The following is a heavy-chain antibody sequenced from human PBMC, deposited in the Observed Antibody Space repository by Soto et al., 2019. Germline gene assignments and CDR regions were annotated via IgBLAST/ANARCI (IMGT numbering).Heavy chain of an antibody. V-gene: IGHV3-9*01. Sequence: EVQLVESGGGLVQPGRSLRLSCAASGFTFDDYAMHWVRQAPGKGLERVSGISWNSGSIGYADSVKGRFTISRDNAKNSLYLQMNSLRAEDTALYYCAKARSQWLDHDAFDIWGQGTMVTVSS. CDR2: ISWNSGSI. D-gene: IGHD6-19*01. J-gene: IGHJ3*02. CDR3: AKARSQWLDHDAFDI. CDR1: GFTFDDYA.